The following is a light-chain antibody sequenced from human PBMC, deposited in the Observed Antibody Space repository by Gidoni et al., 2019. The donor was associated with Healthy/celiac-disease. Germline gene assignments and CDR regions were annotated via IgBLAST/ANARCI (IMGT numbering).Light chain of an antibody. CDR3: QQSYSTPRT. CDR2: AAS. J-gene: IGKJ1*01. V-gene: IGKV1-39*01. CDR1: QSINSY. Sequence: IQMTQSPSSLSASVGDRVTITCRASQSINSYLNWYQQKPGKAPKLLIYAASSLQSGVPSRFSGSGSGTDFTLTISSLQPEDFAIYYCQQSYSTPRTFGQGTKVEIK.